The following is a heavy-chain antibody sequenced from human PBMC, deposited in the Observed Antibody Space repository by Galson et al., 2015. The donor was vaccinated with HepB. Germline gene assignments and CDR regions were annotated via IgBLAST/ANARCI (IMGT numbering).Heavy chain of an antibody. J-gene: IGHJ4*01. D-gene: IGHD1-26*01. CDR3: VRSSGSDQFGY. V-gene: IGHV3-21*01. Sequence: SLRLSCAASGFSFSSYYMNWVRQAPGKGLEWVSSISSSSNYIYYADSLKGRFTISRDNAKNSLYLQMNSLRAEDTALYFCVRSSGSDQFGYWGHGTLVTVSS. CDR2: ISSSSNYI. CDR1: GFSFSSYY.